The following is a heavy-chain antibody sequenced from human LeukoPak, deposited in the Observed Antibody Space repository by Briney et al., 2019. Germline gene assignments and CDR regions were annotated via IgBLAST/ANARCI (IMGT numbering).Heavy chain of an antibody. CDR1: GFTFSSYA. CDR3: AKRGLVSGWPFDY. J-gene: IGHJ4*02. Sequence: GGSLRLSCAASGFTFSSYAVSWVRQAPGKGLEWVSVISGGGGRTYYADSVKGRFTISRDNSKNTLYLQMNSLRAEDTAVYYCAKRGLVSGWPFDYWGQGTLVTVSS. D-gene: IGHD6-19*01. CDR2: ISGGGGRT. V-gene: IGHV3-23*01.